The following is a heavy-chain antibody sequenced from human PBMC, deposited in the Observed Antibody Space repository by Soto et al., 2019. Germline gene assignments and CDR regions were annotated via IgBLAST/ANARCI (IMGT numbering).Heavy chain of an antibody. D-gene: IGHD3-22*01. CDR3: ARDRGPSSGYYPYWFDP. CDR1: GGTFSSYA. V-gene: IGHV1-69*12. J-gene: IGHJ5*02. CDR2: IIPIFGTA. Sequence: QVQLVQSGAEVKKPGSSVKVSCKASGGTFSSYAITWVRQAPGQGLEWMGGIIPIFGTANYAQKYQGRDTITGDESTSTAYMELSSLRSEDTAVYYCARDRGPSSGYYPYWFDPWGQGTLVTVSS.